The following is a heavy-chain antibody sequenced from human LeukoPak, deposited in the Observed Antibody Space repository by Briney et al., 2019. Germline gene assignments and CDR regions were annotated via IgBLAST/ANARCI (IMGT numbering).Heavy chain of an antibody. Sequence: TGGSLRLSCAASGFTFSSYAMSWVRQAPGKGLEWISAINGSGGSTYYADSVRGRFTISSDNSKNTLLLQMTSLTADATAVYYCAKEGGYCPKGLFDYWGQGTLVTVSS. D-gene: IGHD5-18*01. CDR2: INGSGGST. CDR1: GFTFSSYA. V-gene: IGHV3-23*01. CDR3: AKEGGYCPKGLFDY. J-gene: IGHJ4*02.